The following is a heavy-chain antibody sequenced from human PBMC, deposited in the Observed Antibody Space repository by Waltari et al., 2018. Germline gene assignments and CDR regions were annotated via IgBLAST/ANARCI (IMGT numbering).Heavy chain of an antibody. CDR1: GGSISSGSYY. V-gene: IGHV4-61*02. Sequence: QVQLQESGPGLVKPSQTLSLTCTVSGGSISSGSYYWSWIRQPAGKGLGGIGRIYTSGSTNYNPSLKSRVTISVDTSKNQFSLKLSSVTAADTAVYYCARGPYYDFWSGYPYYYYYMDVWGKGTTVTVSS. D-gene: IGHD3-3*01. CDR3: ARGPYYDFWSGYPYYYYYMDV. CDR2: IYTSGST. J-gene: IGHJ6*03.